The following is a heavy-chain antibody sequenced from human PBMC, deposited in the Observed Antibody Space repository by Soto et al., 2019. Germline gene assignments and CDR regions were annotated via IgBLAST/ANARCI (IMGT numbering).Heavy chain of an antibody. J-gene: IGHJ4*02. CDR3: ARDSRVLGFDY. CDR2: ISSSGSTI. V-gene: IGHV3-48*03. Sequence: GWSLRLSCAASGFTFSSYEMNWVRQAPGKGLEWVSYISSSGSTIYYADSVKGRFTISRDNAKNSLYLQMNSLRAEDTAVYYCARDSRVLGFDYWGQGTLVTVSS. CDR1: GFTFSSYE. D-gene: IGHD2-8*02.